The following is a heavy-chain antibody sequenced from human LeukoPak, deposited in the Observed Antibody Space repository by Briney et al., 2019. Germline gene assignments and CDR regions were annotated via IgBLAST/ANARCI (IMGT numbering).Heavy chain of an antibody. CDR2: ISSSSGTR. V-gene: IGHV3-48*01. Sequence: PGGSLRLSRAASGFTFSSFSMNWVRQAPGKGLQWVSYISSSSGTRYYADSVQGRFTISRDNAKLYLQMNSLRAEDTAVYYCARRSTIFGGYYYMDVWGKGTKVTVSS. D-gene: IGHD3-3*01. CDR1: GFTFSSFS. CDR3: ARRSTIFGGYYYMDV. J-gene: IGHJ6*03.